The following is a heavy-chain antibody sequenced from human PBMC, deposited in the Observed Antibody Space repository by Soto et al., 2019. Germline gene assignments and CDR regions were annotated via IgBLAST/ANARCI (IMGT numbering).Heavy chain of an antibody. CDR1: GFTFSSYA. CDR3: ARNLMVYEYYFDY. CDR2: ISGSGGST. D-gene: IGHD2-8*01. J-gene: IGHJ4*02. V-gene: IGHV3-23*01. Sequence: GGSLRLSCAASGFTFSSYAMSWVRQAPGKGLEWVSAISGSGGSTYYADSVKGRFTISRDNSKNTLYLQMNSLRAEDTAVYYCARNLMVYEYYFDYWGQGTLVTVSS.